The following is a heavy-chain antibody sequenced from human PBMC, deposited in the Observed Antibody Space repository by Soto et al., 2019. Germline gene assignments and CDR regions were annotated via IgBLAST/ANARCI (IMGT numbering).Heavy chain of an antibody. CDR1: GFTFTNYA. V-gene: IGHV3-23*01. CDR3: AKEELDSTDPSVCALCRGNVDS. CDR2: ISGSGRYT. D-gene: IGHD1-1*01. Sequence: EVHLLESGGGLVQPGGSLRLSCAPSGFTFTNYAMSWVRQVPGKGLEWVSSISGSGRYTYYAESVKGRFTISRDKSKNTLYLQKNSLRAEDTAVYYCAKEELDSTDPSVCALCRGNVDSWGPGTLVTVSS. J-gene: IGHJ4*02.